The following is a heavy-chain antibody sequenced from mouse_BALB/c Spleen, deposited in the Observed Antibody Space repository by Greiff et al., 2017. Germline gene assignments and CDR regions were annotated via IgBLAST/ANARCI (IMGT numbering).Heavy chain of an antibody. V-gene: IGHV5-6-5*01. Sequence: EVQLQESGGDLVKPGGSLKLSCAASGFTFSSYAMSWVRQTPEKRLEWVASISSGGSTYYPDSVKGRFTISRDNARNILYLQMSSLRSEDTAMYYCATITTAHFDYWGQGTTLTVSS. CDR1: GFTFSSYA. J-gene: IGHJ2*01. CDR3: ATITTAHFDY. CDR2: ISSGGST. D-gene: IGHD1-2*01.